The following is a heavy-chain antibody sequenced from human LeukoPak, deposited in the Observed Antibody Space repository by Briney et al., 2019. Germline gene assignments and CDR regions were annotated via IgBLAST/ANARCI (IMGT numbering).Heavy chain of an antibody. V-gene: IGHV3-23*01. J-gene: IGHJ5*02. D-gene: IGHD3-22*01. CDR2: ISGSGGST. CDR1: GFTFSSYA. Sequence: PGGSLRLPCAASGFTFSSYAMSWVRQAPGKGLEWVSAISGSGGSTYYADSVKGRFTISRDNSKNTLYLQMNSLRAEDTAVYYCANLDAYDSSGYYLRNWFDPWGQGTLVTVSS. CDR3: ANLDAYDSSGYYLRNWFDP.